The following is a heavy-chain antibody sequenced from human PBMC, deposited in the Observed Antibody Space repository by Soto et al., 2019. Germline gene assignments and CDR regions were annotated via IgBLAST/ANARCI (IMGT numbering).Heavy chain of an antibody. Sequence: GGSLRLSCAASGFTFSSYAMSWVRQAPGKGLEWVSAISGSGANTYYTDSVKGRFTISRDNSKNTLYLQMNSLTAEDTAVYYCARSRDGYSFYFYYGMDGWGQGTTVTVSS. D-gene: IGHD4-4*01. CDR2: ISGSGANT. CDR3: ARSRDGYSFYFYYGMDG. J-gene: IGHJ6*02. V-gene: IGHV3-23*01. CDR1: GFTFSSYA.